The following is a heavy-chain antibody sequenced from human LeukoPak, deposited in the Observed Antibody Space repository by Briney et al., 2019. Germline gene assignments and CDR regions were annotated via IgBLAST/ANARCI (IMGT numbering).Heavy chain of an antibody. D-gene: IGHD1-26*01. CDR3: ARRPLVGGIDS. CDR1: GGFISSSY. V-gene: IGHV4-59*12. CDR2: IYYSGST. Sequence: SETLSLTCTVSGGFISSSYWNWIRQPPWEGLEWIGYIYYSGSTNYNPSLKSRVTISVDTSKNQFSLRLSAVTAADTAVYYCARRPLVGGIDSWGQGALVTVSS. J-gene: IGHJ4*02.